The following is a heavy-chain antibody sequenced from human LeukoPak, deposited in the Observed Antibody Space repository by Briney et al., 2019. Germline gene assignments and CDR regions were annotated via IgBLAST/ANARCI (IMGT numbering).Heavy chain of an antibody. V-gene: IGHV3-74*01. J-gene: IGHJ4*02. CDR1: GFTFSNYW. Sequence: GGSLRLSWVASGFTFSNYWMHWVRQAPGKGLAWVSRINTDGGSTNYADSVKGRFTISRDNAKNTLYLQMNRLTAEDTAVYYCARERPAADFDFWGQGALVTVSS. CDR2: INTDGGST. D-gene: IGHD2-2*01. CDR3: ARERPAADFDF.